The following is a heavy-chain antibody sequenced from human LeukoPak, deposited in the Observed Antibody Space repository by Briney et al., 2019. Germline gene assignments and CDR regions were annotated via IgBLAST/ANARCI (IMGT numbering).Heavy chain of an antibody. CDR1: GVSFSGYY. J-gene: IGHJ4*02. D-gene: IGHD6-19*01. V-gene: IGHV4-34*01. Sequence: SETLSLTCAVYGVSFSGYYLGWIRQPPGKGLEWIGNIYYTGSTYYNASLQSRVTISIDMSKNQFSLRLSSVTAADTAMYYCVKSGGYGLIDYWGQGTLVTVSS. CDR3: VKSGGYGLIDY. CDR2: IYYTGST.